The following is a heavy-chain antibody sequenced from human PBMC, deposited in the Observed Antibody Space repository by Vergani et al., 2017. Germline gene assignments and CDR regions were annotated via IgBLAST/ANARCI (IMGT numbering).Heavy chain of an antibody. V-gene: IGHV4-39*07. CDR3: ASPERKQGAFDI. CDR2: IYYSGST. Sequence: QLQLQESGPGLVKPSETLSLTCTVSGGSISSSSYYWGWIRQPPGKGLEWIGSIYYSGSTYYNPSLKSRVTISVDTSKNQFSLKLSSVTAADTAVYYCASPERKQGAFDIWGQGTMVTVSS. D-gene: IGHD1-1*01. CDR1: GGSISSSSYY. J-gene: IGHJ3*02.